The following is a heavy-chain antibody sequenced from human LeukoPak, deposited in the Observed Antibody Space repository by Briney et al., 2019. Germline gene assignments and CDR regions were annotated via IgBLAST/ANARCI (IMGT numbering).Heavy chain of an antibody. V-gene: IGHV3-23*01. Sequence: GGSLRLSCAASGFTFNIYGMNWVRQAPGKGLEWVSGISGSGVSTDYADSVKGRFTTSRVNSKNMVYLQMNTLRAEDTATYYCAKDRGPYIGLDNNWLHPWGQGTLVTVSS. D-gene: IGHD2-21*01. J-gene: IGHJ5*02. CDR3: AKDRGPYIGLDNNWLHP. CDR2: ISGSGVST. CDR1: GFTFNIYG.